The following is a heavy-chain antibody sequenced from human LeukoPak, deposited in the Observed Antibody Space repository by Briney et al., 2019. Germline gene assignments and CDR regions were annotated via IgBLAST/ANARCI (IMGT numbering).Heavy chain of an antibody. CDR1: GGSISSSSYY. CDR3: ARLAAAGDC. Sequence: SETLSLTCTVSGGSISSSSYYWGWIRQPPGKGLEWIGSIYYSGSTYYNPSLKSRVTISVDTSKNQFSLKLSSVTAADTAVYYCARLAAAGDCWGQGTLVTVSS. CDR2: IYYSGST. V-gene: IGHV4-39*01. J-gene: IGHJ4*02. D-gene: IGHD6-13*01.